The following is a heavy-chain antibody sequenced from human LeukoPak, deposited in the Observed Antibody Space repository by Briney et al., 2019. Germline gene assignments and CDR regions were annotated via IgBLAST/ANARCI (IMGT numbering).Heavy chain of an antibody. CDR2: IYYSGST. Sequence: SETLSLTCTVSGGSISSGGYYWSWIREPPGKGLEWSGYIYYSGSTNYNPSLKSRVTISVDTSKNQFSLKLSSVTAADTAVYYCARSAPTAMGTNDAFDIWGQGTMVTVSS. D-gene: IGHD5-18*01. V-gene: IGHV4-61*08. CDR1: GGSISSGGYY. CDR3: ARSAPTAMGTNDAFDI. J-gene: IGHJ3*02.